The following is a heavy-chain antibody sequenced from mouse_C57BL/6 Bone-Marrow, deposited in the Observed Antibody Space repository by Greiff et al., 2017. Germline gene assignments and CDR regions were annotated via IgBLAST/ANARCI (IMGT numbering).Heavy chain of an antibody. D-gene: IGHD2-1*01. Sequence: QVQLQQSGAELARPGASVKLSCKASGYTFTSYGISWVKQRTGQGLEWIGEIYPRSGNTYYNEKFKGKATLTADKSSSTAYMELRSLTSEDSAVYFCASSIYYGNYGFFFDYWGQGTTLTVSS. CDR1: GYTFTSYG. CDR3: ASSIYYGNYGFFFDY. CDR2: IYPRSGNT. V-gene: IGHV1-81*01. J-gene: IGHJ2*01.